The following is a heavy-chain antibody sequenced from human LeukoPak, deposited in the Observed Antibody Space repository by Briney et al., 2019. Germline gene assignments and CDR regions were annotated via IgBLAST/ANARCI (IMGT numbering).Heavy chain of an antibody. Sequence: ASVKVSCKVSGYTLTELSMHWVRRAPGKGLAWMGGFDPEDGDTIYAQKFQGRVTMTEDPSTDTAYMELSSLRSEDTAVYYCATEYGSSSWKLFDYWGQGTLVTVSS. V-gene: IGHV1-24*01. CDR2: FDPEDGDT. D-gene: IGHD6-13*01. J-gene: IGHJ4*02. CDR1: GYTLTELS. CDR3: ATEYGSSSWKLFDY.